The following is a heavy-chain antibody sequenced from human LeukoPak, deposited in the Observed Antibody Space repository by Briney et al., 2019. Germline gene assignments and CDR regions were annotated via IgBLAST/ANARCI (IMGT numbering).Heavy chain of an antibody. Sequence: GGSLRLSCAASGFTFSTYVMYWVRQAPGKGLEWISAISESGSNTYYSDSVKGRFSISRDNSKNTFSLQMNSLSAEDTAVYYCAGDRNSDWYSPLDYWGQGSQVTVSP. V-gene: IGHV3-23*01. J-gene: IGHJ4*02. CDR2: ISESGSNT. CDR1: GFTFSTYV. D-gene: IGHD6-19*01. CDR3: AGDRNSDWYSPLDY.